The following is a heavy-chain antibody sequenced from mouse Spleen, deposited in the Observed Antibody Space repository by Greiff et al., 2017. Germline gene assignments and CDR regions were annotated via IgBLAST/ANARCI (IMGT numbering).Heavy chain of an antibody. Sequence: QVQLQQSGAELVKPGASVKLSCKASGYTFTSYWMHWVKQRPGQGLEWIGMIHPNSGSTNYNEKFKSKATLTVDKSSSTAYMQLSSLTSEDSAVYYCASTGTGPFDYWGQGTTLTVSS. CDR2: IHPNSGST. CDR1: GYTFTSYW. J-gene: IGHJ2*01. D-gene: IGHD4-1*01. CDR3: ASTGTGPFDY. V-gene: IGHV1-64*01.